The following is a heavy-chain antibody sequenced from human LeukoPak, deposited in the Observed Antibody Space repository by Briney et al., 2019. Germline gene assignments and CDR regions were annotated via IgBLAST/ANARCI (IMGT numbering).Heavy chain of an antibody. Sequence: SDTLSLTCAVSGYSISSSNWWGWTRQPPGKGLEWIGYIYYSGSIYYNPSLKSRVTMSVDTSKNQFSLKLSSVTAVDTAVYYCARTTSSSHTVYGMDVWGQGTTVTVSS. V-gene: IGHV4-28*05. CDR2: IYYSGSI. CDR3: ARTTSSSHTVYGMDV. J-gene: IGHJ6*02. D-gene: IGHD2-2*02. CDR1: GYSISSSNW.